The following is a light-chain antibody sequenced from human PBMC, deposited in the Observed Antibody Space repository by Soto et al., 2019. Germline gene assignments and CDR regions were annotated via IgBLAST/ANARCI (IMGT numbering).Light chain of an antibody. CDR3: QQTYSMPWS. Sequence: DIQMTQSPSSLSASVGDRVTITCRASQGINNYLNWYQQKPGKAPNLLIYGTSSLQGGVPSRFSGSASGTDFTLTISSLQPEDSATYYCQQTYSMPWSFGQGTKVEI. V-gene: IGKV1-39*01. CDR2: GTS. J-gene: IGKJ1*01. CDR1: QGINNY.